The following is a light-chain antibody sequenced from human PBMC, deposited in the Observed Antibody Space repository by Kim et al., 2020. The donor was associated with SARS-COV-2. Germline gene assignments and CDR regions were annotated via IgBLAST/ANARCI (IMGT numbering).Light chain of an antibody. CDR1: ESVRSSY. CDR2: GAS. V-gene: IGKV3-20*01. CDR3: QQYDRSPPGT. Sequence: PGERATLSCRASESVRSSYLAWYQQKPGQAPRLLIYGASNRATTTPDRFSGSGSGRDFTLIIRRLEPEDFAVYYCQQYDRSPPGTFGQGTKVDIK. J-gene: IGKJ1*01.